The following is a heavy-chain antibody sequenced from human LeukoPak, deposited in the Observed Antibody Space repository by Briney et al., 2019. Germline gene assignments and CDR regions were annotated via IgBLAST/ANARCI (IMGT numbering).Heavy chain of an antibody. Sequence: GGSLRLSCAASGFTFSSYAMHWVRQAPGKGLEWVAVISYDGSNKYYADSVKGRFTISRDNSKNTLYLQMNSLRAEDTAVYYCARDRSITMIVVVSNDAFDIWGQGTMVTVSS. CDR2: ISYDGSNK. D-gene: IGHD3-22*01. J-gene: IGHJ3*02. CDR1: GFTFSSYA. V-gene: IGHV3-30*04. CDR3: ARDRSITMIVVVSNDAFDI.